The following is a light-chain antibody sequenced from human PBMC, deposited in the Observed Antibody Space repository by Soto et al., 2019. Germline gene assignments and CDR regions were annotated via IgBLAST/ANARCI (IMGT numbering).Light chain of an antibody. J-gene: IGKJ1*01. V-gene: IGKV1-39*01. CDR3: QQSYGTPLT. CDR2: ATS. CDR1: QSISSY. Sequence: DIQMTQSPSSLSASVGDRVTVTCRASQSISSYLNWYQQKPGKAPKLLIYATSTLQSGVPSRFSGSGSGTDFTLTITSLQPEDFATYHCQQSYGTPLTFGQGTKVEI.